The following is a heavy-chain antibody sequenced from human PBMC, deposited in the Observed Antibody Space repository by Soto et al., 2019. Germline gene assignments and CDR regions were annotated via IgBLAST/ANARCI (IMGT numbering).Heavy chain of an antibody. D-gene: IGHD5-18*01. Sequence: SETLSLTCTVSGGSISSRSYYWGWIRQPPGEGLEWIGSIYYSGSTYYNPSLNSRVTMSVDTSKSQFSLKLSSVTAADTAVYYFSRGLIIRGIQLWLRGLSWFDPWGQGTLVTVSS. CDR3: SRGLIIRGIQLWLRGLSWFDP. CDR2: IYYSGST. V-gene: IGHV4-39*01. J-gene: IGHJ5*02. CDR1: GGSISSRSYY.